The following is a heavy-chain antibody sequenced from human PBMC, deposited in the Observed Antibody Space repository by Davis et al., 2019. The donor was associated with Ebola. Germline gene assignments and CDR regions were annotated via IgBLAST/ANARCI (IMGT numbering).Heavy chain of an antibody. V-gene: IGHV3-30*19. CDR2: VSYDGGVT. Sequence: GESLKISCAVSGFTLRRFGMHWVRQAPGKGLEWVAVVSYDGGVTHYADSLRGRFTVSRDNSWNTVSLQMRSLRTDDTGVYYCAKETNEFSSSSNGYWGQGILVTVSS. D-gene: IGHD6-6*01. CDR3: AKETNEFSSSSNGY. CDR1: GFTLRRFG. J-gene: IGHJ4*02.